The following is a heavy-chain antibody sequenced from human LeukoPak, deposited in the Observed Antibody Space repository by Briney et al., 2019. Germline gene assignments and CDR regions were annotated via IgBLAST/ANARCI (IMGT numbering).Heavy chain of an antibody. D-gene: IGHD3-16*01. Sequence: PGGSLRLSCAASGFTFSSYGMHWVRQAPGKGLEWVAVISYDGSNKYYADSVKGRFTISRDNSKNTLYLQMNSLRAEDTAVYYCAKEGADPYYFDYWGQGTLVTVSS. CDR2: ISYDGSNK. V-gene: IGHV3-30*18. J-gene: IGHJ4*02. CDR3: AKEGADPYYFDY. CDR1: GFTFSSYG.